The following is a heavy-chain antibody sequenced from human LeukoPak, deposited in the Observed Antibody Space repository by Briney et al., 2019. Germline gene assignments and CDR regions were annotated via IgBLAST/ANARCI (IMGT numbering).Heavy chain of an antibody. J-gene: IGHJ6*03. V-gene: IGHV1-8*01. CDR3: ARGSYGSGRYPMDV. CDR1: GYTFTSYD. D-gene: IGHD3-10*01. Sequence: GASVKVPCKASGYTFTSYDTNWVRQATGQGLEWMGWMNPNSGNTGYAQKFQGRVTMTRNTSISTAYMELSNLRSEDTAVYYCARGSYGSGRYPMDVWGKGTTVTVSS. CDR2: MNPNSGNT.